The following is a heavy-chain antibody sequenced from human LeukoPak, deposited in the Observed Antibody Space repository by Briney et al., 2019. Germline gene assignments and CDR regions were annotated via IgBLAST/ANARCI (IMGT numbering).Heavy chain of an antibody. J-gene: IGHJ5*02. Sequence: SGPTLVKPTQTLTLTCTFSGFSLSTSGVGVGWIRQPPGKALEWLALIYWDDDKRYSPSLKSRLTITKDTSKNQVVLTMTNMDPVDTATYYCAHSRNVDTAMVLWFDPWGQGTLVTVSS. CDR2: IYWDDDK. V-gene: IGHV2-5*02. D-gene: IGHD5-18*01. CDR1: GFSLSTSGVG. CDR3: AHSRNVDTAMVLWFDP.